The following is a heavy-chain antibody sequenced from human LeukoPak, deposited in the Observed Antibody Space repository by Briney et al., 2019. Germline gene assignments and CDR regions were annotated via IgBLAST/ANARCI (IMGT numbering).Heavy chain of an antibody. V-gene: IGHV1-69*13. J-gene: IGHJ6*02. CDR3: ARDPRYSYDKHYYYYGMDV. Sequence: GASVKVSCKASGGTFSSYAISWVRQAPGQGLEWMGGIIPIFGTANYAQKFQGRVTITADESTSTAYMELSSLRSEDTAVYYCARDPRYSYDKHYYYYGMDVWGQGTTVTVSS. D-gene: IGHD5-18*01. CDR2: IIPIFGTA. CDR1: GGTFSSYA.